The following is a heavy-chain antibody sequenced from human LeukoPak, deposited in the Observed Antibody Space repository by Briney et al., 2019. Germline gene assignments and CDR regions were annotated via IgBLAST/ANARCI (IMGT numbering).Heavy chain of an antibody. CDR3: AKKTSYCAGDCFPYFFDY. CDR2: ITGSSDAT. J-gene: IGHJ4*02. V-gene: IGHV3-23*01. D-gene: IGHD2-21*02. CDR1: GFTFSSYV. Sequence: GGSLRLSCVASGFTFSSYVMTWVRQAPGEGLECVSAITGSSDATYYADSVKGRFTISRDNPKNTLFLQMNSLRAEDTAVYYCAKKTSYCAGDCFPYFFDYWGRGTLVTVSS.